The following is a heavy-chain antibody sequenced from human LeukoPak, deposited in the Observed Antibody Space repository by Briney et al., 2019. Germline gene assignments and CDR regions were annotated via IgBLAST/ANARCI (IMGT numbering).Heavy chain of an antibody. J-gene: IGHJ4*02. CDR3: ARGDLWFGELSPIDY. V-gene: IGHV3-30*03. D-gene: IGHD3-10*01. CDR1: GFTFSSYG. Sequence: PGGSLRLSCAASGFTFSSYGMHWVRQAPGKGLEWVAVISYDGSNKYYADSVKGRFTVSRDNSKNTLYLQMGSLRAEDMAVYYCARGDLWFGELSPIDYWGQGTLVTVSS. CDR2: ISYDGSNK.